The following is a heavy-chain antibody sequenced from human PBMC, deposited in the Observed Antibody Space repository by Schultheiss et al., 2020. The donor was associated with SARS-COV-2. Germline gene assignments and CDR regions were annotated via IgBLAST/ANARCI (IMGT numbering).Heavy chain of an antibody. CDR3: ASKGYNTMVRGVIIH. CDR1: GFTFSSNY. D-gene: IGHD3-10*01. V-gene: IGHV3-23*01. CDR2: ISGSGGST. J-gene: IGHJ4*02. Sequence: GGSLRLSCAASGFTFSSNYMSWVRQAPGKGLEWVAVISGSGGSTYYADSVKGRFTISRDNSKNTLYLQMNSLRAEDTAVYYCASKGYNTMVRGVIIHWGQGTLVTVSS.